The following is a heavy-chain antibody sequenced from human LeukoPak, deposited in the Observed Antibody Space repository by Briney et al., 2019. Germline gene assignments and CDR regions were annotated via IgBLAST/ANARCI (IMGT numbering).Heavy chain of an antibody. CDR1: GGTFSSYA. V-gene: IGHV1-69*05. CDR3: ARGGPTLGGSEPFDY. CDR2: IIPIFGTA. Sequence: ASVKVSCKASGGTFSSYAISLVRQAPGQGLEWMGGIIPIFGTANYAQKFQGRVTMTRDTSTSTAYMELSRLRSDDTAVYYCARGGPTLGGSEPFDYWGQGTLVTVSS. J-gene: IGHJ4*02. D-gene: IGHD2-15*01.